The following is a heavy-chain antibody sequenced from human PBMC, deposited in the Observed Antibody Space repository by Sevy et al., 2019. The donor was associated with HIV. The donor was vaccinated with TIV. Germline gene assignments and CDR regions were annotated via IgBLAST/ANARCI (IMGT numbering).Heavy chain of an antibody. CDR2: IIAYNGNT. CDR1: GYTFTSYG. CDR3: ARATPLSVGTVRFVYYYYGMDV. J-gene: IGHJ6*02. D-gene: IGHD3-16*01. Sequence: ASVKVSCKASGYTFTSYGISWVRQAPGQGLEWMGWIIAYNGNTNCAQKLQGRVTMTTDTSTSTAYMELRSLRSDDTAVYYCARATPLSVGTVRFVYYYYGMDVWGQGTTVTVSS. V-gene: IGHV1-18*01.